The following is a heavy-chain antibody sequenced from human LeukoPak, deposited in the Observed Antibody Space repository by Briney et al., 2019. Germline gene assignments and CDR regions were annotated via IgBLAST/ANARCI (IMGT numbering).Heavy chain of an antibody. D-gene: IGHD3-3*02. CDR3: ARDVAIFGVVGAFDI. V-gene: IGHV4-61*02. CDR2: IYTSGST. Sequence: PSETLSLTCTVSGGSISSGSYYWSWIRQPAGKGMEWIGRIYTSGSTNYNPSLKSRVTISVDTSKNQFSLKLSSVTAADTAVYYCARDVAIFGVVGAFDIWGQGTMVTVSS. CDR1: GGSISSGSYY. J-gene: IGHJ3*02.